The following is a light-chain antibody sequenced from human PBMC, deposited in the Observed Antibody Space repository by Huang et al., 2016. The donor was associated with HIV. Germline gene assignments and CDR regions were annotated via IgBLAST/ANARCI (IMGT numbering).Light chain of an antibody. CDR3: QQYNSYPYT. V-gene: IGKV1-5*03. Sequence: DIQMTQSPSTLSASVGDRVTITCRASQSISSWLAWYQQKPGKAPKLLLYKASSLESGVPSRFSGSGSGTEFTLTISGLQPDDFATYYCQQYNSYPYTFGQGTKLEIK. CDR2: KAS. CDR1: QSISSW. J-gene: IGKJ2*01.